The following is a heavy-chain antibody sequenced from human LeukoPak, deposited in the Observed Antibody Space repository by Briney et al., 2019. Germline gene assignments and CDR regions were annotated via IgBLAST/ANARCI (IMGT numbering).Heavy chain of an antibody. CDR1: GYTFTCYY. D-gene: IGHD2-15*01. CDR3: ARGRILDY. Sequence: ASVKVSCKASGYTFTCYYIHWVRQAPGQGLEGMGWINPNNAGTNYAQKFQGRVTMTRDTSISTAYMGLSRMRADDTAVYYCARGRILDYWGQGTLVTVSS. J-gene: IGHJ4*02. CDR2: INPNNAGT. V-gene: IGHV1-2*02.